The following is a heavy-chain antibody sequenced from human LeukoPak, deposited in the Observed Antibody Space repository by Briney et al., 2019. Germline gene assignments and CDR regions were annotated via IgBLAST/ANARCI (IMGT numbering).Heavy chain of an antibody. CDR1: GFTFSSYW. Sequence: PGGSLRLSCAASGFTFSSYWMHWVRQAPGKGLVWVSRINSDGSSTSYADSVKGRFTISRDNAKNTLYLQMNSLRAEDTAVYYCARAPNYCGGGSCPPFFDYWGQGTLVTVSS. CDR2: INSDGSST. D-gene: IGHD2-15*01. V-gene: IGHV3-74*01. J-gene: IGHJ4*02. CDR3: ARAPNYCGGGSCPPFFDY.